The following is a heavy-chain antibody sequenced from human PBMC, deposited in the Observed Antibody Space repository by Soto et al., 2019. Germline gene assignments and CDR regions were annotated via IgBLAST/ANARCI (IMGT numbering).Heavy chain of an antibody. V-gene: IGHV3-48*02. CDR1: GFLFSNYS. CDR3: ARDPKESAHYVEFDY. Sequence: PGGSLRPSCVASGFLFSNYSMSWVRQAPGKGLEWVSHISSSSAVIYYADSVQGRFTISRDNVKNSVYLQMNSLRDEDTAVYYCARDPKESAHYVEFDYWGQGTLVTVSS. J-gene: IGHJ4*02. CDR2: ISSSSAVI. D-gene: IGHD3-3*01.